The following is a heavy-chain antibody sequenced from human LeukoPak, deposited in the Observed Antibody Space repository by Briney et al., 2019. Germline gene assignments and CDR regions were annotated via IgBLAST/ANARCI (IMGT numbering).Heavy chain of an antibody. Sequence: SETLSLTCTVSGYSISSGYYWGWIRQPPGKGLVWIGSIYHSGSTYYNPSLKSRVTISVDTSKNQFSLKLSSVTAADTAVYYCARVQSTRGYYYYYMDVWGKGTTVTVSS. V-gene: IGHV4-38-2*02. J-gene: IGHJ6*03. CDR2: IYHSGST. CDR3: ARVQSTRGYYYYYMDV. CDR1: GYSISSGYY. D-gene: IGHD5/OR15-5a*01.